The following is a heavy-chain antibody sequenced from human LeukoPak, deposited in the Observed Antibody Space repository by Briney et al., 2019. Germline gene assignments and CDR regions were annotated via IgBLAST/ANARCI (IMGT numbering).Heavy chain of an antibody. CDR3: AKDLGYTTYGYYFDY. Sequence: GGSLRLSCTASGFTFSSYAMNWVRQAPGKGLEWVSGIGAGGTFTYYADSVKGRFTIFRDNSRNTLYLQMNSLRADDTAVYYCAKDLGYTTYGYYFDYWGRGTAVRVSS. V-gene: IGHV3-23*01. J-gene: IGHJ4*02. CDR2: IGAGGTFT. CDR1: GFTFSSYA. D-gene: IGHD4-11*01.